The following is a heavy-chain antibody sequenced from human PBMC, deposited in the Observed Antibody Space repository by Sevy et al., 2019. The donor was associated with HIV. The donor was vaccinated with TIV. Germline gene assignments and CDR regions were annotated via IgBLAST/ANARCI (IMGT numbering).Heavy chain of an antibody. CDR2: GYYDGTN. V-gene: IGHV4-39*02. CDR3: AREKEWLVRLTDY. CDR1: GGSISDSNYY. J-gene: IGHJ4*02. D-gene: IGHD6-19*01. Sequence: SETLSLTCIVSGGSISDSNYYWGWIRQPPGKGLEWIGSGYYDGTNDYNPSLKSRVTISVDTSKNHLSLKLRSVTAADTAVYYCAREKEWLVRLTDYWGQGILVTVSS.